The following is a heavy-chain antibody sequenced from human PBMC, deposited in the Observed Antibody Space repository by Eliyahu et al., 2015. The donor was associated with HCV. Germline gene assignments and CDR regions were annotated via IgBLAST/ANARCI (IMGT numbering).Heavy chain of an antibody. J-gene: IGHJ4*02. V-gene: IGHV4-59*01. Sequence: QVQLQESGPGLVKPSETLSLTCTVSGGSISSYYWSWIRQPPGKGLEWIGYIYYSGSTNYNPSLKSRVTISVDTSKNQFSLKLSSVTAADTAVYYCARGGSSGWYFDYWGQGTLVTVSS. CDR1: GGSISSYY. CDR3: ARGGSSGWYFDY. D-gene: IGHD6-19*01. CDR2: IYYSGST.